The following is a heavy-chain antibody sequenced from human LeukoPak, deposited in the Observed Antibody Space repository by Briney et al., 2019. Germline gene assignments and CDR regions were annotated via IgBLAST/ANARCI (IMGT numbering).Heavy chain of an antibody. D-gene: IGHD6-13*01. CDR3: ASFSSTAGGDFDY. CDR2: IRFDGNNK. J-gene: IGHJ4*02. CDR1: GFTFTSYG. Sequence: PGGSLRLSCAASGFTFTSYGMHWVRQAPGKGLEWVTFIRFDGNNKDYGNSAKGRFTISRDNSKNTLYLQMNSLRAEDTAVYYCASFSSTAGGDFDYWGQGTLVTVSS. V-gene: IGHV3-30*02.